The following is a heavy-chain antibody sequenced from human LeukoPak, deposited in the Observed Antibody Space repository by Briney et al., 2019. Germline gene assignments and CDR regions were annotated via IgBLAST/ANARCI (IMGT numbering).Heavy chain of an antibody. J-gene: IGHJ4*02. CDR1: GYTLTELS. Sequence: ASVKVSCKVSGYTLTELSMHWVRQAPGKGLEWMGGFDPEDGETIYAQKFQGRVTMTEDTSTDTAYMELSSLRSEDTAAYYCATAPRFWQWLHNPLDYWGQGTLVTVSS. CDR2: FDPEDGET. V-gene: IGHV1-24*01. CDR3: ATAPRFWQWLHNPLDY. D-gene: IGHD6-19*01.